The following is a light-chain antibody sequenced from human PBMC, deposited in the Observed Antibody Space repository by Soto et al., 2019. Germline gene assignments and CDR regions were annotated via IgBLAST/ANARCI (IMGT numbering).Light chain of an antibody. CDR3: SSYASSSTVI. Sequence: QSVLTQPASVSGSPGQSITISCTGTISDVGAYNYVSWYQQHPVKAPKLMIYDVSSRPSGISNRFSGSKSGNTASLTISGVQAQDEADYYCSSYASSSTVIFGGGTKVTVL. J-gene: IGLJ2*01. V-gene: IGLV2-14*01. CDR2: DVS. CDR1: ISDVGAYNY.